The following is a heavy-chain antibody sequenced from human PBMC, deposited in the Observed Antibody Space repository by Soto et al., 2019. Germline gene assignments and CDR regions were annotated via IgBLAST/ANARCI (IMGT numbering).Heavy chain of an antibody. D-gene: IGHD6-13*01. CDR3: VRRHVSATGIDWFDP. J-gene: IGHJ5*02. Sequence: RASVKVSCKASGYTFNSYGIHWVRHAPGQRLEWIGWINAANGDTKYSPKFQGRVTITRDTSASTAYMELSSLRSEDTAVYYCVRRHVSATGIDWFDPWGQVTLVTVSS. CDR2: INAANGDT. CDR1: GYTFNSYG. V-gene: IGHV1-3*01.